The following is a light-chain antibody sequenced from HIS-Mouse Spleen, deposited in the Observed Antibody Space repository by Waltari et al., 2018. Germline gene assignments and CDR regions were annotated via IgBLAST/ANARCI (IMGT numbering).Light chain of an antibody. J-gene: IGLJ2*01. V-gene: IGLV3-10*01. CDR1: AFPQKY. CDR2: EDS. Sequence: SYELTQPPSVSVSPGQTACITCPGHAFPQKYPYWYQQKSGQAPVLVIYEDSKRPSGIPERFSGSSSGTMATLTISGAQVEDEADYYCYSTDSSGNHRVFGGGTKLTVL. CDR3: YSTDSSGNHRV.